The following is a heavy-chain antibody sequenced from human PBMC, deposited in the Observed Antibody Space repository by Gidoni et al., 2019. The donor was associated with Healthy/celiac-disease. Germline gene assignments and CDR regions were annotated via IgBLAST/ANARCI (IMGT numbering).Heavy chain of an antibody. CDR2: IYYSGST. Sequence: QLQLQESGPGLVKPSETMSLTCTVSGGSISRSSYYWGWIRQPPGKGLEWIGSIYYSGSTYYNPSLQSRVTISVDTSKNQFSLKLRSVTAADTAVYYCARGGREYDFWSGYYHNWFDPWGQGTLVTVSS. CDR1: GGSISRSSYY. D-gene: IGHD3-3*01. J-gene: IGHJ5*02. CDR3: ARGGREYDFWSGYYHNWFDP. V-gene: IGHV4-39*01.